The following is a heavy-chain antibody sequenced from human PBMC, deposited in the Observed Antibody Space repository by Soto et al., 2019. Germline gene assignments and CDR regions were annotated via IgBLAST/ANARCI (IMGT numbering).Heavy chain of an antibody. CDR1: GDSVSNTNAA. J-gene: IGHJ3*01. CDR3: ARGNSGLRAFDV. D-gene: IGHD6-19*01. CDR2: TYYRSKWRI. V-gene: IGHV6-1*01. Sequence: SQSRSLTCAVSGDSVSNTNAAWGWIRQSPSRGLEWLGRTYYRSKWRIDYALSVRSRININPDTSKNQLSLQLISVTPEDTAVYYCARGNSGLRAFDVWGQGTMVTV.